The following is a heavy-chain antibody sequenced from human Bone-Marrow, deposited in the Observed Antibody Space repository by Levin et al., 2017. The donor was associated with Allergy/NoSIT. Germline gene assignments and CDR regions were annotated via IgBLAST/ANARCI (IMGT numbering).Heavy chain of an antibody. CDR1: FPSISSGYY. V-gene: IGHV4-38-2*01. CDR2: IHHTGTT. J-gene: IGHJ5*02. D-gene: IGHD4-11*01. CDR3: ARQSMTTLWFDP. Sequence: SSETLSLTCSVSFPSISSGYYWGWVRQPPGKGLEWIGSIHHTGTTYYNPSLKSRVTISVDPSKKQFSLKLQSVTAADTAVYYCARQSMTTLWFDPWGQGTLVTVSS.